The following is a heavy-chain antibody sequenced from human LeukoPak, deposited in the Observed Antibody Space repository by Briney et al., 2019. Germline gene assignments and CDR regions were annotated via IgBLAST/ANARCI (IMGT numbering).Heavy chain of an antibody. CDR1: GGSISSSNW. D-gene: IGHD3-3*01. CDR2: IYHSGST. CDR3: ARSSGAITIFGVAKVFDY. Sequence: SETLSLTCAVSGGSISSSNWWSWVRQPPGKGLEWIGEIYHSGSTNYNPSLKSRVTVSVDKSKNQFSLKLSSVTAADTAVYYCARSSGAITIFGVAKVFDYWGQGTLVTVSS. J-gene: IGHJ4*02. V-gene: IGHV4-4*02.